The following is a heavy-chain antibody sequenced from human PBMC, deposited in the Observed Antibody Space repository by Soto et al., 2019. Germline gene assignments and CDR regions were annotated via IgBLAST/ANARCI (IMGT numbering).Heavy chain of an antibody. J-gene: IGHJ4*02. Sequence: EVQLLESGGGLVLPGGTLTLSCGASGFTLSHYWMHWVRQVPGRGLVWVARLNYDGSETHYVDSVRGRFAISRDNAKNTVYLQMSNLRAEDTAIYYCVRSSFGCFDYWGRGTLVTVSS. V-gene: IGHV3-74*01. CDR1: GFTLSHYW. CDR2: LNYDGSET. D-gene: IGHD3-16*01. CDR3: VRSSFGCFDY.